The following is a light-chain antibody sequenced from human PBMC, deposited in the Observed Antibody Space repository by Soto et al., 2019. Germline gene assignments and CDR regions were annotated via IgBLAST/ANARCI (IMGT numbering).Light chain of an antibody. J-gene: IGLJ1*01. Sequence: SVLTQPPSASGSPGQSVTISCTGTSSDVGDNYVSFYQQHLGKAPKLIIYEVSQRPSGVPDRFSGSKSGNTASLTVSGLQTEDEADYKCSPYACTNNFVFGDGTKVT. CDR1: SSDVGDNY. CDR2: EVS. V-gene: IGLV2-8*01. CDR3: SPYACTNNFV.